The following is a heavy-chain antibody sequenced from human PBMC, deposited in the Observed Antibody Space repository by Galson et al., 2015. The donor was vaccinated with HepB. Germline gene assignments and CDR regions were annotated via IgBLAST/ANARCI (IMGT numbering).Heavy chain of an antibody. J-gene: IGHJ4*02. CDR3: AKGHIYDSSGYYPHFDY. CDR1: GFTFSSYG. D-gene: IGHD3-22*01. CDR2: ISYDGSNK. Sequence: SLRLSCAASGFTFSSYGMHWVRQAPGKGLEWVAVISYDGSNKYYADSVKGRFTISRDNSKNTLYLQMNSLRAEDTAVYYCAKGHIYDSSGYYPHFDYWGQGTLVTVSS. V-gene: IGHV3-30*18.